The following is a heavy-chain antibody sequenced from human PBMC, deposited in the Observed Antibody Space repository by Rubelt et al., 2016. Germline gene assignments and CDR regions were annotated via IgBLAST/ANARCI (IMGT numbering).Heavy chain of an antibody. Sequence: QVQLQQWGAGLLKPSETLSLTCAVYGGSFSGYYWSWIRQPPGKGLEWIGEINHSGSTNYNPSLKSRVTRSVDTCKNQFSLKLSSVTAADTAVYYCARDLVIAARHVLDYWGQGTLVTVSS. D-gene: IGHD6-6*01. V-gene: IGHV4-34*01. J-gene: IGHJ4*02. CDR2: INHSGST. CDR3: ARDLVIAARHVLDY. CDR1: GGSFSGYY.